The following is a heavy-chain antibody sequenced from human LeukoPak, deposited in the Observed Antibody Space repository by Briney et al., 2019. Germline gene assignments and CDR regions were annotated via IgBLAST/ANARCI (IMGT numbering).Heavy chain of an antibody. CDR2: ISSSSSTI. J-gene: IGHJ4*02. D-gene: IGHD3-10*01. CDR1: GFTFSSYS. CDR3: ARAPYCSSTSCRIITMVRGVTLDDPYFDY. Sequence: GGSLRLSCAASGFTFSSYSMNWVRQAPGKGLEWVSYISSSSSTIYYADSVKGRFTISRDNAKNSLYLQMNSLRAEDTAVYYCARAPYCSSTSCRIITMVRGVTLDDPYFDYWGQGTLVTVSS. V-gene: IGHV3-48*01.